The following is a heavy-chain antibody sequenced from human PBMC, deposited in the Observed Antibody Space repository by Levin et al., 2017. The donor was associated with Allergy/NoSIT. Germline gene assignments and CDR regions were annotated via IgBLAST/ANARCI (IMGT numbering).Heavy chain of an antibody. D-gene: IGHD1-26*01. Sequence: KPGESLKISCAASGFTFGDYYMTWIRQAPGKGLEWVSSISSSSTYTKYADSVKGRFTISRDNAKNSLYLQMNSLRAEDTAVYYCARLRGGSYHDAFDIWGQGTMVSVSS. V-gene: IGHV3-11*03. CDR1: GFTFGDYY. J-gene: IGHJ3*02. CDR3: ARLRGGSYHDAFDI. CDR2: ISSSSTYT.